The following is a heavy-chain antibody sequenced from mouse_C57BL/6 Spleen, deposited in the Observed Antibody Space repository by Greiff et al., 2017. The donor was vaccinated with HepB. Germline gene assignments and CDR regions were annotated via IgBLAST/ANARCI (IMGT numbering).Heavy chain of an antibody. J-gene: IGHJ4*01. CDR1: GYSITSGYY. Sequence: EVKLQESGPGLVKPSQSLSLTCSVTGYSITSGYYWNWIRQFPGNKLEWMGYISYDGSNNYNPSLKNRISITRDTSKNQFFLKLNSVTTEDTATYYCARVDGNYGNYYAMDYWGQGTSVTVSS. CDR3: ARVDGNYGNYYAMDY. CDR2: ISYDGSN. D-gene: IGHD2-1*01. V-gene: IGHV3-6*01.